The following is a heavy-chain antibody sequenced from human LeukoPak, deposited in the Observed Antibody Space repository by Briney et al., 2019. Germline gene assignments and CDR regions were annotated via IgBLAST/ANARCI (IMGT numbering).Heavy chain of an antibody. J-gene: IGHJ4*02. V-gene: IGHV3-23*01. CDR3: AKGNSNPDY. CDR2: VNSDGGST. D-gene: IGHD4-11*01. Sequence: GGSLRLSCAASGFTFSNYAMTWVRQAPGKGLEWVSGVNSDGGSTYYADSVRGRFTISRDNSKNTLYLQMNSLRAEDTAVYYCAKGNSNPDYWGQGTLVTVSS. CDR1: GFTFSNYA.